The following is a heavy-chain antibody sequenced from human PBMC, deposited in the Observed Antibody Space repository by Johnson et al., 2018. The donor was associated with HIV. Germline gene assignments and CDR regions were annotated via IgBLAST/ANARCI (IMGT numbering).Heavy chain of an antibody. J-gene: IGHJ3*02. CDR3: SYAFDI. CDR1: GFFFSGSA. CDR2: IRSKANNYAT. V-gene: IGHV3-73*01. Sequence: VQLVESGGGLVQPGGSLKLSCAASGFFFSGSAMHWVRQASGKGQEWVGRIRSKANNYATTYAASLKGRFTISRDDSKNTAYLQMNSLKTEDTAVYYCSYAFDIWGQGTMVTVSS.